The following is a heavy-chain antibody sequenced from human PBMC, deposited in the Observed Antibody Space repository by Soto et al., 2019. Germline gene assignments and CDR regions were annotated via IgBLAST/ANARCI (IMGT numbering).Heavy chain of an antibody. V-gene: IGHV3-9*01. Sequence: PGGSLRLSCAASGFTFDNYAIHWVRQAPGKGLEWVSGINWSGSYIRYADSVKGRFTISRDNAKNSLFLQMNSLRVEDTALYYCAKDIDISVAGMNYFNYWGQGTQVTVSS. D-gene: IGHD6-19*01. CDR3: AKDIDISVAGMNYFNY. CDR1: GFTFDNYA. CDR2: INWSGSYI. J-gene: IGHJ4*02.